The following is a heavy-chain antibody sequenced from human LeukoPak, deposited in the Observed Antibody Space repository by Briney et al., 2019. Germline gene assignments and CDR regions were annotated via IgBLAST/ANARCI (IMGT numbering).Heavy chain of an antibody. D-gene: IGHD2-8*01. Sequence: ASVKVSCKASGYTFTDYYMHWVRQAPGQGLEWMGWINPNSGGTNYAQKFQGRVTMTRDTSISTAYMELSRLRSDDTAVYYCARDPPGVRYGRPIFDFWGQGTLVTVSS. CDR3: ARDPPGVRYGRPIFDF. V-gene: IGHV1-2*02. CDR1: GYTFTDYY. J-gene: IGHJ4*02. CDR2: INPNSGGT.